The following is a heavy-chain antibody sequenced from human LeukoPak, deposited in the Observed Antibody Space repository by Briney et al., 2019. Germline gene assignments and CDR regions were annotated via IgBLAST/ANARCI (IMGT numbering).Heavy chain of an antibody. V-gene: IGHV4-59*01. Sequence: SETLSLTCTVSGGSFSGYYWSWIRQPPGQGLEWIGYIYYSGSTSYNPSLKSRVTISLDTPKNQFSLKLNSVTAADTAVYYCARDRGQDYSGNSDAFDIWGQGTMVTVSS. CDR3: ARDRGQDYSGNSDAFDI. D-gene: IGHD4-23*01. CDR1: GGSFSGYY. J-gene: IGHJ3*02. CDR2: IYYSGST.